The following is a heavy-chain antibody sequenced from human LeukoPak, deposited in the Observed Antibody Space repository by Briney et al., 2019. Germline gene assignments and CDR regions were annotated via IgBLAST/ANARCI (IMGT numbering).Heavy chain of an antibody. CDR3: ARDYSNYVVWFDP. V-gene: IGHV4-4*07. D-gene: IGHD4-11*01. J-gene: IGHJ5*02. CDR2: IYTSGST. CDR1: GGSISSYY. Sequence: SETLSLTCTVSGGSISSYYWSWIRQPAGKGLEWLGRIYTSGSTNYNPSLRSRVAISVDKSKNQFSLKLSSVTAADTAVYYCARDYSNYVVWFDPWGQGTLVTVSS.